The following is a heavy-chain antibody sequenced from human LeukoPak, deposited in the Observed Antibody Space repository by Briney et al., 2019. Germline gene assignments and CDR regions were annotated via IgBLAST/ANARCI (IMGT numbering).Heavy chain of an antibody. Sequence: PSETLSLTCTVSGGSISSYYWSWFRQPPGKGLEWIGYVYYRGSTNYNPSLESRVTISLDTSKNQCSLKLSSVTAADTAVYYCARGAGYWVYWGQGTLVTVSS. CDR1: GGSISSYY. D-gene: IGHD2-8*02. V-gene: IGHV4-59*01. CDR2: VYYRGST. CDR3: ARGAGYWVY. J-gene: IGHJ4*02.